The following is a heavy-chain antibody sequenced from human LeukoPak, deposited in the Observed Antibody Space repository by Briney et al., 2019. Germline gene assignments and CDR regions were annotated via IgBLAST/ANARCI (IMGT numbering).Heavy chain of an antibody. D-gene: IGHD1-26*01. V-gene: IGHV3-15*07. J-gene: IGHJ4*02. Sequence: GGSLRLSCAASGFTFSNAWMNWVRQAPGKGLEWVGRIKSKTDDGTTDYAAPVKGRFTLSRDDSKNTLVLQMNSLKIEDTAVYYCTTMAGIVGAKYFDYWGQGILVTVSS. CDR2: IKSKTDDGTT. CDR1: GFTFSNAW. CDR3: TTMAGIVGAKYFDY.